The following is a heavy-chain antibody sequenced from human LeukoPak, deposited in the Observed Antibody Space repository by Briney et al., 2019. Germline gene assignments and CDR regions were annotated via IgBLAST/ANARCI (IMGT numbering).Heavy chain of an antibody. J-gene: IGHJ2*01. CDR3: ARGAIDAYGGTAWYFDL. CDR1: GGSISTGGYY. Sequence: SQTLSLTCTVSGGSISTGGYYWSWIRQHPGKGLEWIGYIYYSGSTYYNPSLKSRVTISVDTSKNQFSLKLSSVTAADTAVYYCARGAIDAYGGTAWYFDLWGRGTLVTVSS. CDR2: IYYSGST. V-gene: IGHV4-31*03. D-gene: IGHD4-23*01.